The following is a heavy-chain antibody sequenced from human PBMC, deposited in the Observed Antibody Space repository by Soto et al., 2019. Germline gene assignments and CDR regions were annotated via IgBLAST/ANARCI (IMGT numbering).Heavy chain of an antibody. D-gene: IGHD3-3*01. CDR2: IYSSGST. CDR1: GGAISTYY. CDR3: ARGQRFSDRFDP. Sequence: QVHLQESGPGLVKPSETLSLTCTVSGGAISTYYWTWIRQPAGKGLEWIGRIYSSGSTKYNPSLRSRVTMSLDTSKNQFSLRLTSVTAADTAVYYCARGQRFSDRFDPWGQGTLVTVSS. V-gene: IGHV4-4*07. J-gene: IGHJ5*02.